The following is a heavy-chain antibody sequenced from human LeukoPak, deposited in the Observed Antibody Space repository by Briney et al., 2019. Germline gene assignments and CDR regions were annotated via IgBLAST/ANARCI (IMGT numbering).Heavy chain of an antibody. V-gene: IGHV3-11*04. D-gene: IGHD1-14*01. CDR2: ISSSGNTI. J-gene: IGHJ3*02. CDR1: GFTFSDYY. Sequence: GGSLRLSCAASGFTFSDYYMSWIRQAPGKWLEWVSYISSSGNTIYYADSVKGRFTISRDNAKNSLYLQMNSLRAEDTAVYYCASRWAPRDWEPDAFDIWGQGTMVTVSS. CDR3: ASRWAPRDWEPDAFDI.